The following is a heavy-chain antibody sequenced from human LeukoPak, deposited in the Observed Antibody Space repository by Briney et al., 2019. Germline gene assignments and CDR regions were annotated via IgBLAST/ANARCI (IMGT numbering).Heavy chain of an antibody. CDR1: GGSISSSSYY. CDR3: ARLRLGGLSFPLFDY. D-gene: IGHD3-16*02. V-gene: IGHV4-39*07. CDR2: IYYSGST. J-gene: IGHJ4*02. Sequence: SETLSLTCTVSGGSISSSSYYWGWIRQPPGKGLEWIGSIYYSGSTYYNPSLKSRVTISVDTSKNQFSLKLSSVTAADTAVYYCARLRLGGLSFPLFDYWGQGTLVTVSS.